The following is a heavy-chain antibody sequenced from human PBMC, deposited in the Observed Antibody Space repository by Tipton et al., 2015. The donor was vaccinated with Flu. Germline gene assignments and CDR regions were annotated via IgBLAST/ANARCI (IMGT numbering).Heavy chain of an antibody. J-gene: IGHJ6*02. D-gene: IGHD3-9*01. Sequence: TLSLTCTVSGGSISSYYWSWIRQPAGKGLEWIGRIYTSGSTNYNPSLKSRVTMSVDTSKNQFSLKLSSVTAADTAVYYRARDANYDILTGYHGMDVWGQGTTVTVSS. CDR1: GGSISSYY. V-gene: IGHV4-4*07. CDR3: ARDANYDILTGYHGMDV. CDR2: IYTSGST.